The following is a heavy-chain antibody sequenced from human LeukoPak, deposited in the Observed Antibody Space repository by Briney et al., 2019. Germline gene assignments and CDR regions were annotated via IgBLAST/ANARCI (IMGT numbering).Heavy chain of an antibody. CDR3: ARGARGVDQHGWFDP. J-gene: IGHJ5*02. Sequence: ASVKVSCKASGYTFTSYGISWVRQAPGQGLEWMRWISAYNGNTNYAQKLQGRVTMTTDTSTSTAYMELRSLRSDDTAVYYCARGARGVDQHGWFDPWGQGTLVTVSS. CDR1: GYTFTSYG. V-gene: IGHV1-18*01. CDR2: ISAYNGNT. D-gene: IGHD3-10*01.